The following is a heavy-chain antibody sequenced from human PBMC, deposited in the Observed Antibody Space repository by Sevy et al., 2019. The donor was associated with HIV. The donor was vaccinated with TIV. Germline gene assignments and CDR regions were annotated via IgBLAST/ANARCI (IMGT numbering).Heavy chain of an antibody. CDR3: ATDRISDWFFDS. D-gene: IGHD3-9*01. Sequence: GGSLRLSCTASGFTFTDYVMNWVRQAPWRGLEWVSSIGGSGGSTHYADSVKGRFTISRDNSKNTLYLQMNSLRAEDTAVYYCATDRISDWFFDSWGQGTLVTVSS. CDR2: IGGSGGST. V-gene: IGHV3-23*01. J-gene: IGHJ4*02. CDR1: GFTFTDYV.